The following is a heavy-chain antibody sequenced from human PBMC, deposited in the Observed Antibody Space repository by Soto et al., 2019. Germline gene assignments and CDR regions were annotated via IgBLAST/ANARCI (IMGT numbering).Heavy chain of an antibody. V-gene: IGHV1-69*01. CDR1: GGTFSSYA. J-gene: IGHJ4*02. Sequence: HVQLVQSGAEVKKPGSSVKVSCKASGGTFSSYAISWVRQAPGQGLEWMGGIIPIFGTPKYAQKFQCRVTIIADESTTTAYMELTSVRSQDTAVYYCATPSHYENGVYYLPFDYWGQGKLVTVSS. D-gene: IGHD3-22*01. CDR3: ATPSHYENGVYYLPFDY. CDR2: IIPIFGTP.